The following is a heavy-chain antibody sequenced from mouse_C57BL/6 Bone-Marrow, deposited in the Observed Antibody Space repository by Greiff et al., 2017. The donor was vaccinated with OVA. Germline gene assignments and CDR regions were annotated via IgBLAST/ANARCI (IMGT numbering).Heavy chain of an antibody. Sequence: EVKLMESGGGLVKPGGSLKLSCAASGFTFSDYGMHWVRQAPEKGLEWVAYISSGSSTIYYADTVKGRFTISRDNAKNTMFLQMTSLRSEDTAMYYCAAGQLGRYFDVWGTGTTVTVSS. V-gene: IGHV5-17*01. D-gene: IGHD4-1*02. CDR1: GFTFSDYG. CDR3: AAGQLGRYFDV. CDR2: ISSGSSTI. J-gene: IGHJ1*03.